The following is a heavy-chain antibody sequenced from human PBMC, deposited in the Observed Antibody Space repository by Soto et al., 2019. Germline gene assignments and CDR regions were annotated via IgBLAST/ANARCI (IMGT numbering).Heavy chain of an antibody. Sequence: VQVVESGGGLVKPVGSLRLSCAASGFTFSDYYMSWIRQAPGKGLEWVSFISSSSDSTKYADSVKGRFTISRDNAKNSLYLQLNSMRAEDTAVYYCARGGVKGTTSRGQVYNWGQGTLVTVSS. CDR3: ARGGVKGTTSRGQVYN. D-gene: IGHD1-7*01. V-gene: IGHV3-11*06. J-gene: IGHJ4*02. CDR1: GFTFSDYY. CDR2: ISSSSDST.